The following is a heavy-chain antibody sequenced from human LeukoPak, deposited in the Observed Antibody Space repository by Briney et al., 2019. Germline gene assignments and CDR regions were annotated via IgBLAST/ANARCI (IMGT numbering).Heavy chain of an antibody. Sequence: ASVKVSCKASGYTFTGYYMHWVRQAPGQGLEWMGWININNGDTKYAQKFQGRVTMTRDTSITTAYMEVSRLRSDDTAVYYCARGRTYMDVWAKGSTVIISS. CDR3: ARGRTYMDV. CDR1: GYTFTGYY. V-gene: IGHV1-2*02. D-gene: IGHD3/OR15-3a*01. CDR2: ININNGDT. J-gene: IGHJ6*03.